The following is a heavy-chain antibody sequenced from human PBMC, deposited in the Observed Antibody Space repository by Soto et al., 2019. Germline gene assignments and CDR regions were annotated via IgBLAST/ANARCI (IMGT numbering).Heavy chain of an antibody. V-gene: IGHV1-2*02. D-gene: IGHD3-10*01. Sequence: QVQLVQSGAEVKNPCASVRVSCKPSGYTFSDYYMHWVRQAPGQGLEWMVWIIPKSDGTKTTQKFQGRVTMTRDTSTNMFYLELSTLRSDDTAIYYCAGDRRGSGSFDGLDVWGQGTTVTVSS. CDR1: GYTFSDYY. J-gene: IGHJ6*02. CDR3: AGDRRGSGSFDGLDV. CDR2: IIPKSDGT.